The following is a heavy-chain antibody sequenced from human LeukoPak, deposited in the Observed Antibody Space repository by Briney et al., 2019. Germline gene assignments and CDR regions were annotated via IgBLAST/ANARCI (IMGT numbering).Heavy chain of an antibody. D-gene: IGHD5-24*01. Sequence: ASVTVSCTASGYTFTIYYMHWVRQAPGQGLEWRGIINPSGGSTSYAQKFQGRVTMTRDMSTSTVYMELSSLRSEDTAVYYCARGGQMAAFDYWGQGTLVTVSS. CDR3: ARGGQMAAFDY. V-gene: IGHV1-46*01. CDR2: INPSGGST. J-gene: IGHJ4*02. CDR1: GYTFTIYY.